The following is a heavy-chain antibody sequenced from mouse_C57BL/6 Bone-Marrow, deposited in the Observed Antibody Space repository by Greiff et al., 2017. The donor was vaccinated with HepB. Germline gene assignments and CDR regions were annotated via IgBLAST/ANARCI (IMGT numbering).Heavy chain of an antibody. CDR1: GYTFTDYA. J-gene: IGHJ3*01. CDR2: ISTYYGDA. CDR3: ASRQLRPEAWFAY. V-gene: IGHV1-67*01. Sequence: VKLMESGPELVRPGVSVKISCKGSGYTFTDYAMHWVKQSHAKSLEWIGVISTYYGDASYNQKFKDKATMTVDKSSSTAYMELARLTSEDSAVYYCASRQLRPEAWFAYWGQGTLVTVSA. D-gene: IGHD3-2*02.